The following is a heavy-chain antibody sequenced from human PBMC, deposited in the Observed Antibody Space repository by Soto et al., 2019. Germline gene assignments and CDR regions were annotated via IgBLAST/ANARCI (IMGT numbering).Heavy chain of an antibody. CDR2: IYYSGSS. Sequence: PSETLSLTCSVSGDSVTGGTYYWSWIRQSPGKGLEWIGHIYYSGSSSYNPSLKSRVSISLDTSKKQISLKVTSVTAADTAVYYCARDIRVLLDAGGYYYYAMDVWGQGTSVTVSS. V-gene: IGHV4-61*01. D-gene: IGHD1-26*01. J-gene: IGHJ6*02. CDR1: GDSVTGGTYY. CDR3: ARDIRVLLDAGGYYYYAMDV.